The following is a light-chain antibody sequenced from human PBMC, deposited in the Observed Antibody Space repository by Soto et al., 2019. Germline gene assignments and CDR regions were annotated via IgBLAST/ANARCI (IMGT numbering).Light chain of an antibody. V-gene: IGKV1-27*01. CDR3: QKYDVGPLT. Sequence: DFQLTQSPSSLSASVGDRITITCRASRGFGNSVAWFQQRPGKVPQLLIYAASSLQSGVPSRFSGSGYGTDFTLTISSLQPEDVATYYCQKYDVGPLTFGGGTNVEIK. J-gene: IGKJ4*01. CDR2: AAS. CDR1: RGFGNS.